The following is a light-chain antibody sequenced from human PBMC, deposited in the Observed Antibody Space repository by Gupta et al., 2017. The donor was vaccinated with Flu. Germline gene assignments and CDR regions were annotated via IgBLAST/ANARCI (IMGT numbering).Light chain of an antibody. CDR1: HSVTSSY. J-gene: IGKJ2*01. V-gene: IGKV3-20*01. Sequence: EIVLTQSPGTLSLSPGERATLSCRASHSVTSSYFAWYQQKPGQAPRLLNYGPASRATGIPDRFSGSGSGTDFTLSISRLEPEDFAVYYCQQYGSSPYTFGQGTKLEI. CDR2: GPA. CDR3: QQYGSSPYT.